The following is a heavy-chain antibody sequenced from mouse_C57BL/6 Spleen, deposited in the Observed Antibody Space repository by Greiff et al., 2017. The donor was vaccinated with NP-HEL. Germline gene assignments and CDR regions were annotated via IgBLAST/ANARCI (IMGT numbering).Heavy chain of an antibody. V-gene: IGHV14-2*01. CDR2: IDPEDGET. Sequence: EVKLMESGAELVKPGASVKLSCTASGFNIKDYYMHWVKQRTEQGLEWIGRIDPEDGETKYAPKFQGKATITADTSSNTAYLQLSSLTSEDTAVYYCARNYGSSYVKYWYFDVWGTGTTVTVSS. CDR3: ARNYGSSYVKYWYFDV. CDR1: GFNIKDYY. D-gene: IGHD1-1*01. J-gene: IGHJ1*03.